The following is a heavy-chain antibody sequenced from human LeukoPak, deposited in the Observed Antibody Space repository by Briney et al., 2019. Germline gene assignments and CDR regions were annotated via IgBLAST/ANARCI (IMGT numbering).Heavy chain of an antibody. CDR1: GFTFSSYA. Sequence: PGGSLRLSCAASGFTFSSYAMNWVRQAPGKGLEWVSVISSGGSTNYADSVKGRFTISRDNSKNTLFLQMNSLRAEDTAVYYCAKNYGDYWGQGTLVTVSS. D-gene: IGHD1-7*01. CDR3: AKNYGDY. V-gene: IGHV3-66*01. CDR2: ISSGGST. J-gene: IGHJ4*02.